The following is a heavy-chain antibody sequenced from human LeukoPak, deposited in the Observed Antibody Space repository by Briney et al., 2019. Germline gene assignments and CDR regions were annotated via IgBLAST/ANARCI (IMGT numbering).Heavy chain of an antibody. D-gene: IGHD2-2*01. CDR2: IIPIFGTA. Sequence: SVKVSCKASGGTFSSYATSWVRQAPGQGLEWMGGIIPIFGTANYAQKFQGRVTITADESTSTAYMELSSLRSEDTAVYYCARSSRYCSSTSCYDSYYYYYMDVWGKGTTVTVSS. CDR1: GGTFSSYA. CDR3: ARSSRYCSSTSCYDSYYYYYMDV. V-gene: IGHV1-69*01. J-gene: IGHJ6*03.